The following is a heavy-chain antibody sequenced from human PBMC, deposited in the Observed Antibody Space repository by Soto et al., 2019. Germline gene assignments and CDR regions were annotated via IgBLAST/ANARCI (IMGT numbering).Heavy chain of an antibody. CDR3: AKDRVVGATPVFDY. D-gene: IGHD1-26*01. Sequence: QVQLVESGGGVVQPGRSLRLSCAASGFTFSSYGMHWVRQAPGKGLEWVAVISYDGSNKYYADSVKGRFTSSRDNSKNAMYLQMNSLRAEDTAVYYCAKDRVVGATPVFDYWGQGTLVTVSS. CDR1: GFTFSSYG. CDR2: ISYDGSNK. V-gene: IGHV3-30*18. J-gene: IGHJ4*02.